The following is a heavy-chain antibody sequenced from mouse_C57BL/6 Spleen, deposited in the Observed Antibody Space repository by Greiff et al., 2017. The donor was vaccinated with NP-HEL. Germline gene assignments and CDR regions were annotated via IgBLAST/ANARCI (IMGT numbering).Heavy chain of an antibody. J-gene: IGHJ2*01. CDR1: GFTFSSYA. D-gene: IGHD1-1*01. CDR3: ARAYGSSYYFDD. CDR2: ISDGGSYT. V-gene: IGHV5-4*01. Sequence: VQLQQSGGGLVKPGGSLKLSCAASGFTFSSYAMSWVRQTPEKRLEWVATISDGGSYTYYPDNVKGRFTISRDNAKNNLYLQMSHLKSEDTAMYDCARAYGSSYYFDDWGQGTTLTVSS.